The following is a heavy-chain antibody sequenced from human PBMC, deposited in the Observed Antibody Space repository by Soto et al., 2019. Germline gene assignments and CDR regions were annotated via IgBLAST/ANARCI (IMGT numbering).Heavy chain of an antibody. Sequence: PGGSLRLSFAASEFTFSSYAMSWVRQAPGKGLEWVSAISGSGGSTYYADSVKGRFTISRDNSKNTLYLQMNSLRAEDTAVYYCAKDLREGSGYYDTLGMDVWGQGTTVTVSS. CDR2: ISGSGGST. CDR1: EFTFSSYA. D-gene: IGHD3-22*01. V-gene: IGHV3-23*01. J-gene: IGHJ6*02. CDR3: AKDLREGSGYYDTLGMDV.